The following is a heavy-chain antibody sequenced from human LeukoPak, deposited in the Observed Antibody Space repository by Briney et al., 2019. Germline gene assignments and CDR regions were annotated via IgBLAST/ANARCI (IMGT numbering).Heavy chain of an antibody. CDR3: VRDFSVADLTDY. D-gene: IGHD6-19*01. CDR1: GFTFDDYA. J-gene: IGHJ4*02. Sequence: GGSLRLSCAASGFTFDDYAMHWVRQAPGKGLEWVVLISGYGGDPYYADSVRGRFTISRDNRKNSLFLQINSLRTEDTAFYYCVRDFSVADLTDYWGQGTLVTVSS. CDR2: ISGYGGDP. V-gene: IGHV3-43*02.